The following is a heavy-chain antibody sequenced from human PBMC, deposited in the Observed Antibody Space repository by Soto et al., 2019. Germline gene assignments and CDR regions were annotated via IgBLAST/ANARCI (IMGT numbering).Heavy chain of an antibody. CDR3: AMVDVYVTPSPQDV. CDR2: INTYNGNT. D-gene: IGHD3-16*01. V-gene: IGHV1-18*01. CDR1: GYTFTRYG. J-gene: IGHJ6*02. Sequence: QVQLVQFGAEVKNPGASVKVSCKASGYTFTRYGIGWARQAPGQGLEWMGWINTYNGNTNYAQNVQCRVTLTTDTSPSTAYMELRSLRSNDTVIYYCAMVDVYVTPSPQDVWGQGTTVIISS.